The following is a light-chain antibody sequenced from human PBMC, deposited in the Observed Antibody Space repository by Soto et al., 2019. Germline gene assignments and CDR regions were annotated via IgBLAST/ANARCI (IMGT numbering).Light chain of an antibody. J-gene: IGLJ1*01. V-gene: IGLV2-8*01. CDR3: SSYAGSDNFV. CDR1: SSDDGANNDY. CDR2: EVS. Sequence: QSALTQPPSASGSPGQSVTISCTGTSSDDGANNDYVSWYQQHPGKVPKLMIYEVSKRPPGVPDRFSGSKSGNTASLTVSGLQADDEADYYCSSYAGSDNFVFGTGTKVTVL.